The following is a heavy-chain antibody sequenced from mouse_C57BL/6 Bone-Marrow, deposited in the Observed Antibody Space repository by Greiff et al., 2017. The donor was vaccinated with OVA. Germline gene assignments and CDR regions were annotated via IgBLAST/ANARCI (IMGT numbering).Heavy chain of an antibody. V-gene: IGHV1-69*01. CDR3: ARWDTTVVAL. CDR1: GYTFTSYW. D-gene: IGHD1-1*01. CDR2: IDPSDSYT. Sequence: QVQLQQPGAELVMPGASVKLSCKASGYTFTSYWMHWVKQRPGQGLEWIGEIDPSDSYTNYNQKFKGKSTLTVDKSSSTAYMQLSSLTSEDSAVYYCARWDTTVVALWGQGTTLTVSS. J-gene: IGHJ2*01.